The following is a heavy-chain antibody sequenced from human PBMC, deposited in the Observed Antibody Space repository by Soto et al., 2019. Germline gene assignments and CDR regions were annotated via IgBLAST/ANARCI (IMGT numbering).Heavy chain of an antibody. Sequence: QVQLVQSGTEVKKPGSSVEVSCKASGGTFNKYAIDWVRQAPGQGLEWMGGITPLFGTPNYAQRFQGRVTISADEVTSTAYMELRSLRSDDTGVYYCARQFDYDTSGYYYAYWGQGTLVTVSS. J-gene: IGHJ4*02. CDR3: ARQFDYDTSGYYYAY. D-gene: IGHD3-22*01. CDR2: ITPLFGTP. V-gene: IGHV1-69*01. CDR1: GGTFNKYA.